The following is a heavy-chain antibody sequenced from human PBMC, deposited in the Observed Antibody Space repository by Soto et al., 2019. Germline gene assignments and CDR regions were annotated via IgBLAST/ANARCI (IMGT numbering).Heavy chain of an antibody. Sequence: LESLSLTYSASGGSISSYYWSWILQQPGKGLEWIGCICYSGSTDYNPSLKSRVTISVDTSKNQFSLKLSSGTAADTAVYYCARYDILTGQFDDWGQGALVTVSS. CDR1: GGSISSYY. CDR2: ICYSGST. V-gene: IGHV4-59*01. J-gene: IGHJ4*02. CDR3: ARYDILTGQFDD. D-gene: IGHD3-9*01.